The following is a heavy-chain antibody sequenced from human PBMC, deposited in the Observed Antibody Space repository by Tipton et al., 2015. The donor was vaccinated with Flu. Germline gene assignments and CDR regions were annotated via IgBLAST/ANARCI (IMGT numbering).Heavy chain of an antibody. CDR3: AREYHYDDYDY. J-gene: IGHJ4*02. Sequence: SLRLSCAASGFTFDDFAMHWVRQVPGKGLEWVSGINWNSGRIAYADSVKGRFTISRDNAKNSLYLQMNSLRAVDTAVYYCAREYHYDDYDYWGQGTLVTVSS. CDR1: GFTFDDFA. V-gene: IGHV3-9*01. CDR2: INWNSGRI. D-gene: IGHD4-17*01.